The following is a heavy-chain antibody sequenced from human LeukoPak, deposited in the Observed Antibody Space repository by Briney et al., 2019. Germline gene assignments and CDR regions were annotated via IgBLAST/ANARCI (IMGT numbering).Heavy chain of an antibody. Sequence: GSSVKVSCKASGGTFSSYAISWVRQAPGQGLEWMGRIIPILAITNYAQKFQGRVTITADKSTSTAYMELSSLRSEDTAVYYCAHQPDLSGQPRSWGQGTLVTVSS. CDR3: AHQPDLSGQPRS. V-gene: IGHV1-69*04. D-gene: IGHD2-15*01. J-gene: IGHJ5*02. CDR1: GGTFSSYA. CDR2: IIPILAIT.